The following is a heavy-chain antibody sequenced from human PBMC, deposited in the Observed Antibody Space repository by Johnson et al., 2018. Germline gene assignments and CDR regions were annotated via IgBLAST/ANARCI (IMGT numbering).Heavy chain of an antibody. CDR3: ARHWPVYCTNAVCGGMDV. Sequence: VQLVQSGAEVKKPGESLKISCKGSGYSFTSYWIGWVRQMPGKGLEWMGIIYPGDSDTRYSPSFQGQVPISADKSISTAYLQWSSLKASDTAMYYCARHWPVYCTNAVCGGMDVWGKGTTVTVSS. D-gene: IGHD2-8*01. V-gene: IGHV5-51*01. J-gene: IGHJ6*04. CDR2: IYPGDSDT. CDR1: GYSFTSYW.